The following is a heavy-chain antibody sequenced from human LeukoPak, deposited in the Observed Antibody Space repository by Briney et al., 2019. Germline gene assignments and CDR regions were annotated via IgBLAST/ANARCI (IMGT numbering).Heavy chain of an antibody. CDR2: VFYSGST. D-gene: IGHD3-22*01. CDR1: GGSISSYY. V-gene: IGHV4-59*05. CDR3: ALRKHNYYDSSGYYFDY. J-gene: IGHJ4*02. Sequence: SETLSLTCTVSGGSISSYYCNWIPHPPEKGLEGFGSVFYSGSTYHNPSLKSRVTISVDTSKNKFSLRLTSVTAADTAVYYCALRKHNYYDSSGYYFDYWGQGTLVTVSS.